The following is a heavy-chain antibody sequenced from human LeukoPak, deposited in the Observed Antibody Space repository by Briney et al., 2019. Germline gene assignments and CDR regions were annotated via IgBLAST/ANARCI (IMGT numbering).Heavy chain of an antibody. V-gene: IGHV4-34*01. D-gene: IGHD3-10*01. Sequence: PSETLSLTCAVYGGSFSGYYWSWIRQPPGKGLEWIGEINHRGSTNYNLSLKSRVAISVETSKNQFSLKLSSVTAADTAVYYCARGLGTPPTPYYGSGIDYWGQGTLVSVST. CDR2: INHRGST. CDR1: GGSFSGYY. J-gene: IGHJ4*02. CDR3: ARGLGTPPTPYYGSGIDY.